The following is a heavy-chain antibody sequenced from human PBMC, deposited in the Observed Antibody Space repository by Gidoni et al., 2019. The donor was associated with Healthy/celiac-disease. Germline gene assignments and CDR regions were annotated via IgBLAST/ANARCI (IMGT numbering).Heavy chain of an antibody. V-gene: IGHV3-33*01. CDR2: IWYDGSNK. CDR1: GFTFSSYG. D-gene: IGHD6-13*01. J-gene: IGHJ5*02. Sequence: QVQLVESGGGVVQPGRSLRLPCAASGFTFSSYGMHWVRQAPGKGLEWVAVIWYDGSNKYYADSVKGRFTISRDNSKNTLYLQMNSLRAEDTAVYYCARDSYSSSWYPWGQGTLVTVSS. CDR3: ARDSYSSSWYP.